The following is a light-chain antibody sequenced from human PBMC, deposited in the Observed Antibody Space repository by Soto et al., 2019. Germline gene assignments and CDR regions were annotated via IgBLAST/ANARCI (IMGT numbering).Light chain of an antibody. J-gene: IGKJ5*01. CDR2: SAS. V-gene: IGKV3-15*01. Sequence: EIVMTQSPATLSVSPGERATLSCRASQSISSNLAWYQQKPGQAPRVLIYSASTRATGIPARFSGSGSGTAFTLTISSLQAEDFAVYYCQQYNNWPPITFGQGTRLEI. CDR1: QSISSN. CDR3: QQYNNWPPIT.